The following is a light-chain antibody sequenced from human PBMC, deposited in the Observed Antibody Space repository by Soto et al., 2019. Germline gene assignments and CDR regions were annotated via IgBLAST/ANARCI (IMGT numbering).Light chain of an antibody. CDR2: AAS. J-gene: IGKJ2*01. CDR1: QTISTY. V-gene: IGKV1-39*01. Sequence: DIQMTQSPSSLSASVGDSVTFTCRTSQTISTYLTWYQKKPVKAPALLIYAASTVLSGVPSRFSGSGSGTNFSLTITCLHPDDFASYYCQQTFSTPHTFGQGTKLEIK. CDR3: QQTFSTPHT.